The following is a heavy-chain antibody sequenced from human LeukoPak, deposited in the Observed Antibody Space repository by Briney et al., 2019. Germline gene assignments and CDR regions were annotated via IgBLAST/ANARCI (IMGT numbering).Heavy chain of an antibody. CDR3: ARSIAARPGGLFDY. J-gene: IGHJ4*02. V-gene: IGHV4-61*02. Sequence: PSETLSLICTVSGGSISSGSYYWSWIRQPAGKGLEWIGRIYTSGSTNYNPSLKSRVTISVDTSKNQFSLKLSSVTAADTAVYYCARSIAARPGGLFDYWGQGTLVTVSS. D-gene: IGHD6-6*01. CDR2: IYTSGST. CDR1: GGSISSGSYY.